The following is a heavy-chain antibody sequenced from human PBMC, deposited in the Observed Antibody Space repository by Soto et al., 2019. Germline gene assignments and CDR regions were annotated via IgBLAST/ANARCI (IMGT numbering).Heavy chain of an antibody. D-gene: IGHD3-22*01. CDR2: MNPNIGNT. Sequence: ASVKVSCKASGYTFTSYDINWVRQATGQGLEWMGWMNPNIGNTGYAQKFQGRVTMTRNTSISTAYMELSSLRSEDTAVYYCARNPVRGPTLGYYFDYWGQGTLVTVSS. CDR3: ARNPVRGPTLGYYFDY. CDR1: GYTFTSYD. J-gene: IGHJ4*02. V-gene: IGHV1-8*01.